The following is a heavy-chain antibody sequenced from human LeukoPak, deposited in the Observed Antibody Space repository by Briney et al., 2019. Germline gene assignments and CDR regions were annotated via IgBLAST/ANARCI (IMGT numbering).Heavy chain of an antibody. Sequence: GGSLRLSCAASGFTFISFWMNGARQAPGRGLEWVANIKQDGSEKFYVDSVKGRFTISRDNAKNSLYLQMNSLRAEDTAVYYCARGRDNGYWGQGTLVTVSS. J-gene: IGHJ4*02. CDR1: GFTFISFW. V-gene: IGHV3-7*03. CDR2: IKQDGSEK. CDR3: ARGRDNGY. D-gene: IGHD1-1*01.